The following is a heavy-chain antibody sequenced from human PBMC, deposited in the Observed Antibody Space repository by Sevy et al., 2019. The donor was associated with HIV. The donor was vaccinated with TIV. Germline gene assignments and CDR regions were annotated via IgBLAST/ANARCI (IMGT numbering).Heavy chain of an antibody. CDR2: IIPIFGTA. CDR1: GGTFSSYA. Sequence: ASVKVSCKASGGTFSSYAISWVRQAPGQGLEWMGGIIPIFGTANYAQKFKGRVTITADKSTSTAYMELSSLRSEDTAVYYCAVGPSGSYRVNYFDYWGQGTLVTVSS. CDR3: AVGPSGSYRVNYFDY. D-gene: IGHD1-26*01. V-gene: IGHV1-69*06. J-gene: IGHJ4*02.